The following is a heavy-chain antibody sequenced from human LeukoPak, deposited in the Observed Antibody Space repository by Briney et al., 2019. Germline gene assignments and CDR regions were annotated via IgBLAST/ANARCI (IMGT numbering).Heavy chain of an antibody. V-gene: IGHV4-59*01. J-gene: IGHJ4*02. CDR3: ARDGGFDSSGYYWAY. CDR2: IYYSGST. CDR1: GGSISHYY. Sequence: SETLSLTCTVSGGSISHYYWSWIRQPPGKGLGWIGYIYYSGSTNYNPSLKSRVAISVDTSKNQLSLKLTSVTAADTAVYYCARDGGFDSSGYYWAYWGQGTLATVSS. D-gene: IGHD3-22*01.